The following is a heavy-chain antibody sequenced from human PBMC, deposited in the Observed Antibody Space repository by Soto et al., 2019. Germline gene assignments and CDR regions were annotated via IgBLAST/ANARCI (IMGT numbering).Heavy chain of an antibody. Sequence: GASVKVSCKAFGYTFTGYAISWVRQAPGQGLGWLGRISPYTGNTNSAQRLQDRVTMTTDISATTAYMELRSLTSDDTAVYYCAFGSYFAGRAAFDIWGQGTMVTVSS. D-gene: IGHD1-26*01. J-gene: IGHJ3*02. CDR2: ISPYTGNT. CDR3: AFGSYFAGRAAFDI. CDR1: GYTFTGYA. V-gene: IGHV1-18*04.